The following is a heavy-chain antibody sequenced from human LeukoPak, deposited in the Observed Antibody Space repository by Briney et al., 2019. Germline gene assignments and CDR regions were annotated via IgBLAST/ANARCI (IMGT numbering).Heavy chain of an antibody. CDR2: ISGSGGST. CDR1: GFTFSSYA. D-gene: IGHD2-8*01. Sequence: PGGSLRLSCAASGFTFSSYAMSWVRQAPGKGLEWVSAISGSGGSTYYADSVKGRFTISRDNSKNTLYLQMNSLRADDTAVYYCAKRVLSINYYFDYWGQGTLVTVSS. J-gene: IGHJ4*02. CDR3: AKRVLSINYYFDY. V-gene: IGHV3-23*01.